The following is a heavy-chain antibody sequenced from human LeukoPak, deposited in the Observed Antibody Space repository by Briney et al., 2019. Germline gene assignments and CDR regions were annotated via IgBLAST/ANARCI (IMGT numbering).Heavy chain of an antibody. CDR3: ARHVVAVGFDY. CDR1: GFTFSSYS. V-gene: IGHV3-21*01. J-gene: IGHJ4*02. Sequence: GGSLRLSCAASGFTFSSYSMNWVRQAPGKGLEWVSSITSSSSYIYYADSVKGRFTISRDNAKNSLYLQMNSLRAEDTAVYYCARHVVAVGFDYWGQGTLVAVSS. CDR2: ITSSSSYI. D-gene: IGHD3-22*01.